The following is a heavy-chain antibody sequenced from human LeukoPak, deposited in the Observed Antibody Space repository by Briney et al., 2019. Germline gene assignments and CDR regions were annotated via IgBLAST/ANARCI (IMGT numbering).Heavy chain of an antibody. CDR3: ASMAIEDY. CDR1: GFTFSSYS. J-gene: IGHJ4*02. V-gene: IGHV3-21*01. CDR2: ISSSSNDI. Sequence: PGGSLRLSCAASGFTFSSYSMNWVRQAPGKGLEWVSSISSSSNDIYYADSVKGRFTISRDNAKNSLYLQMNSLRAEDTAVYYCASMAIEDYWGQGTLVTVSS. D-gene: IGHD3-10*01.